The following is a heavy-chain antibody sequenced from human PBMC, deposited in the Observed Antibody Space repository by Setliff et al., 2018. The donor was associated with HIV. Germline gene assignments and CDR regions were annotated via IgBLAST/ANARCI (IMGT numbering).Heavy chain of an antibody. CDR2: FHYSGPT. J-gene: IGHJ4*02. CDR3: ASDSDTRIFYY. V-gene: IGHV4-39*01. Sequence: SETLSLTCNVSVGSFSNTYYYWGWIRQPPGKGLEWIGSFHYSGPTSYNPSLRRRVTISVDTSKNQYSLELTSVTAADTAVYYCASDSDTRIFYYWGQGLLVTVSS. CDR1: VGSFSNTYYY. D-gene: IGHD2-15*01.